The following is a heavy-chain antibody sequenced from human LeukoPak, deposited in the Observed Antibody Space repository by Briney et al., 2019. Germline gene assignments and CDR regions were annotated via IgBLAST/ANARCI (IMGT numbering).Heavy chain of an antibody. Sequence: GASVKVSCKASGYTLTSYDINWVRQATGRGLEWMGWMNPNSGNTGYAQKFRGRVTMTRNTSISTAYMELSSLRSEDTAVYYCARGHKGRGQFDYWGQGTLVTVSS. V-gene: IGHV1-8*01. CDR1: GYTLTSYD. CDR3: ARGHKGRGQFDY. J-gene: IGHJ4*02. CDR2: MNPNSGNT.